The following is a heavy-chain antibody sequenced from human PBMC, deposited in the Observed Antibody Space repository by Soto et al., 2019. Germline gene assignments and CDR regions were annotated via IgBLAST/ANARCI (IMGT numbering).Heavy chain of an antibody. J-gene: IGHJ6*03. CDR3: AKYNIAVAGTTLEVHHYYYMDV. CDR2: ISSSSSYI. D-gene: IGHD6-19*01. V-gene: IGHV3-21*01. Sequence: VQLVESGGGLVKPGGSLRLSCAASGFTFSSYSMNWVRQAPGKGLEWVSSISSSSSYIYYADSVKGRFTISRDNAKNSLYLEMNSLRAEDTAVYYCAKYNIAVAGTTLEVHHYYYMDVWGNGTTVTVSS. CDR1: GFTFSSYS.